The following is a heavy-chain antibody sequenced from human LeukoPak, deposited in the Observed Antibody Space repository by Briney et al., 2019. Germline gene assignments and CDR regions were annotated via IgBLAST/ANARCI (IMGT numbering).Heavy chain of an antibody. J-gene: IGHJ4*02. V-gene: IGHV3-23*01. CDR3: AKRHGSGIKYFEF. Sequence: PGGSLRLSCAASGFTFSNYDMSWVRQAPGKGLEWVSTITGSGGTTYHADSVKGRFTISRDNSKNTLYLQMNRLRAEDTAIYYCAKRHGSGIKYFEFWGQGTLVTVSS. CDR2: ITGSGGTT. D-gene: IGHD3-10*01. CDR1: GFTFSNYD.